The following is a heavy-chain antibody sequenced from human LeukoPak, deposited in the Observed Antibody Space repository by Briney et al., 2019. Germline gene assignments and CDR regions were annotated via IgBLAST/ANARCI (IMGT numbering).Heavy chain of an antibody. D-gene: IGHD2/OR15-2a*01. Sequence: ASVKVSCKASGYTFTDYYIHWVRQAPGQGLEWMGWINPTSGGTNSAQKFQGRVTMTRDTSISTAYMELSRLRSDDTAVYYCARATLFDYWGQGTLVTVSS. CDR1: GYTFTDYY. CDR2: INPTSGGT. J-gene: IGHJ4*02. CDR3: ARATLFDY. V-gene: IGHV1-2*02.